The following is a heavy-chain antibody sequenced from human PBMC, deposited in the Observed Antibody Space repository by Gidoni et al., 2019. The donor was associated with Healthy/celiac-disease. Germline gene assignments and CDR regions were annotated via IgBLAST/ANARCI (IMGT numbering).Heavy chain of an antibody. V-gene: IGHV4-34*01. D-gene: IGHD3-3*01. J-gene: IGHJ6*02. CDR3: ARGLLRFLRNYGMDV. Sequence: SLKSRVTISVDTSKNQFSLKLSSVTAADTAVYYCARGLLRFLRNYGMDVWGQGTTVTVSS.